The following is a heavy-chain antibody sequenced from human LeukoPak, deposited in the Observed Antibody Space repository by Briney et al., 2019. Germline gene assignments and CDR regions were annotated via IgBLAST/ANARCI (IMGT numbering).Heavy chain of an antibody. CDR1: GFTFSSFS. CDR2: FTSSSGSAI. Sequence: GGSLRLSCAASGFTFSSFSMNWVRQAPGKGLEWVSCFTSSSGSAIYYAYSVRGRFTISRDKAKNSLYLQVNSLSAEDTAMYYCARWYYGSGSWVLDYWGQGTLVTVSS. V-gene: IGHV3-48*01. CDR3: ARWYYGSGSWVLDY. D-gene: IGHD3-10*01. J-gene: IGHJ4*02.